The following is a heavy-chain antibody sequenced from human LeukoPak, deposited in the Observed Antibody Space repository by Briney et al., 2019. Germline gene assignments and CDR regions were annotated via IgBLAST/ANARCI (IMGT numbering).Heavy chain of an antibody. CDR1: GGTFSSYA. Sequence: SVKVSCKASGGTFSSYAISWVRQAPGQGLEWMGGIIPIFGTANYAQKFQGRVTITADKSTSTAYMELSSLRSEDTAVYYCARNYYDSSGYPPHWFDPWGQGTLVTVSS. CDR3: ARNYYDSSGYPPHWFDP. J-gene: IGHJ5*02. CDR2: IIPIFGTA. D-gene: IGHD3-22*01. V-gene: IGHV1-69*06.